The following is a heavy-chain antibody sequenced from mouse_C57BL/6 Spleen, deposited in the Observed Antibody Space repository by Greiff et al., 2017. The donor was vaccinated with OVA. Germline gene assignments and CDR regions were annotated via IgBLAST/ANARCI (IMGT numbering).Heavy chain of an antibody. D-gene: IGHD1-1*01. V-gene: IGHV1-64*01. Sequence: QVQLQQPGAELVKPGASVKLSCKASGYTFTSYWMHWVKQRPGQGLEWIGMIHPNSGSTNYNEKFKSKATLTVDKSSSTAYMQLSSLTSEDSAVYYCARYPHYYGSSWDYFDYWGQGTTLTVSS. CDR1: GYTFTSYW. CDR3: ARYPHYYGSSWDYFDY. J-gene: IGHJ2*01. CDR2: IHPNSGST.